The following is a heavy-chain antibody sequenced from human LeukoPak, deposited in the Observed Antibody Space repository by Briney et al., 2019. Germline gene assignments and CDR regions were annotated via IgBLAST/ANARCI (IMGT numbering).Heavy chain of an antibody. Sequence: LRLSCAASGFTFSSYSMNWVRQPPGKGLEWIGYVYYTGSTYYNPSLKSRVTISIDTSENQFSLQLSSVTAADTAVYFCARVGYCSGGGCSFRYFDYWGQGALVTVSS. CDR3: ARVGYCSGGGCSFRYFDY. CDR1: GFTFSSYS. V-gene: IGHV4-30-4*08. CDR2: VYYTGST. J-gene: IGHJ4*02. D-gene: IGHD2-15*01.